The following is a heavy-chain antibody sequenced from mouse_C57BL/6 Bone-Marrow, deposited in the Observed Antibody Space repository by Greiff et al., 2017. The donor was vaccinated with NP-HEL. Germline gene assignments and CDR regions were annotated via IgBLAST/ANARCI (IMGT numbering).Heavy chain of an antibody. Sequence: QVQLQQSGPGLVQPSQSLSITCTVSGFSLTSYGVHWVRQSPGKGLEWLGVIWRGGSTDYNAAFMSRLSITKDNSKSQVCFKMNSLQADDTAIYYCAKKGLLRFWYFDVWGTGTTVTVSS. D-gene: IGHD1-1*01. V-gene: IGHV2-5*01. CDR3: AKKGLLRFWYFDV. CDR1: GFSLTSYG. CDR2: IWRGGST. J-gene: IGHJ1*03.